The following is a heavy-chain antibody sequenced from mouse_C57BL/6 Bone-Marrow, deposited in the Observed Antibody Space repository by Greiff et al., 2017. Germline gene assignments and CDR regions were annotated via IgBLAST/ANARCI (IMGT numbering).Heavy chain of an antibody. J-gene: IGHJ2*01. CDR1: GFNIKDYY. Sequence: VQLQQSGAELVRPGASVKLSCTASGFNIKDYYMHWVKQRPEQGLEWIGRIDPEDGDTEYAPQFQGKATMTADTSSNTAYLQRSSLTSEDTAVYYCTTFEMPYGDLRCYWGQGNTLAVDS. CDR2: IDPEDGDT. V-gene: IGHV14-1*01. CDR3: TTFEMPYGDLRCY. D-gene: IGHD2-13*01.